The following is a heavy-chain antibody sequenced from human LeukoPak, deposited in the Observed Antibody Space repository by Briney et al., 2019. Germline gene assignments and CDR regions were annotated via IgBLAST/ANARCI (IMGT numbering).Heavy chain of an antibody. CDR3: AKVPGYYYDRIGYYYFDY. J-gene: IGHJ4*02. D-gene: IGHD3-22*01. V-gene: IGHV3-23*01. CDR2: ISGSGGST. CDR1: GFTFSSYA. Sequence: RRGSLRHSCAASGFTFSSYAMSWVRQARGKGLEGVSAISGSGGSTYYADSVKGGFTLSRDNSKNTLNLQMNSLRAEDTAVNYCAKVPGYYYDRIGYYYFDYWGQGTLVTVSS.